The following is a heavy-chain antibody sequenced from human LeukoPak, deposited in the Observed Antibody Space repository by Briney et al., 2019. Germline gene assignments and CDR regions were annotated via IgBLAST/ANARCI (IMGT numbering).Heavy chain of an antibody. J-gene: IGHJ6*02. Sequence: KASETLSLTCTVSGGSISSGGYYWSWIRQHPGKGLEWIGYIYYSGSTYYNPSLKSRVTISVDTSKNQFSLKLSSVTAADTAVYYCARGSSLHYDFWSGYSGYYYYGMDVWGQGTTVTVSS. CDR3: ARGSSLHYDFWSGYSGYYYYGMDV. CDR1: GGSISSGGYY. CDR2: IYYSGST. V-gene: IGHV4-31*03. D-gene: IGHD3-3*01.